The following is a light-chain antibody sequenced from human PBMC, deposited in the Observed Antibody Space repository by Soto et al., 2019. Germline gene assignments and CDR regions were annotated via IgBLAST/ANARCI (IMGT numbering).Light chain of an antibody. CDR3: QQFSSSPIT. CDR2: GAS. CDR1: QSVRSSH. Sequence: EIVLTQSPGTLSLSPGERATLSCRASQSVRSSHLAWYQQKSGQAPRLLIYGASSRATGIPDRFSGSGSGTAFTLTISRLEPEDFAVYHCQQFSSSPITFGGGTKVEI. J-gene: IGKJ4*01. V-gene: IGKV3-20*01.